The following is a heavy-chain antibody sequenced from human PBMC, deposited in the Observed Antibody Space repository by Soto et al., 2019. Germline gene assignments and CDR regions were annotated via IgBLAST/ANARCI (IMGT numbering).Heavy chain of an antibody. V-gene: IGHV3-21*01. Sequence: GGSLRLSCAASGFTFSSYSMNWVRQAPGKGLEWVSSISSSSSYIYYADSVKGRFTISRDNAKNSLYLQMNSLRAEDTAVHHCARVHGYSSSSPYYYGMDVWGQGTTVTVSS. CDR1: GFTFSSYS. D-gene: IGHD6-6*01. CDR2: ISSSSSYI. CDR3: ARVHGYSSSSPYYYGMDV. J-gene: IGHJ6*02.